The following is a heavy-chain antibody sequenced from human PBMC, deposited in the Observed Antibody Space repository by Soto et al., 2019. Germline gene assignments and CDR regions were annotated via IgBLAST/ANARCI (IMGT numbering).Heavy chain of an antibody. V-gene: IGHV4-4*02. Sequence: QVQLQESGPGLVKPSGTLSLTCAVSGGSISSSNWWSWVRQPPRKGLEWIGEIYHSGSTNYNPSLESRVPISVDKSKNQFSLKLSSVTAADTAVYYCARKNVRLRPRTYFDYWGQGTLVTVSS. CDR3: ARKNVRLRPRTYFDY. CDR1: GGSISSSNW. CDR2: IYHSGST. J-gene: IGHJ4*02. D-gene: IGHD5-12*01.